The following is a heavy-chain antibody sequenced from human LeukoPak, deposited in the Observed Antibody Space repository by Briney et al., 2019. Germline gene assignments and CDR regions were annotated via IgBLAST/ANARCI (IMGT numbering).Heavy chain of an antibody. Sequence: GGSLRLSCAASGFTFSSYAMSWVRQAPGKGLEWVSAISGSGGSTYYADSVKGRFTISRDNSKNTLYLQMNSLRLEDAAVYFCARAPVTSCRGAYCYPFDYWGQGTQVTVSS. J-gene: IGHJ4*02. CDR2: ISGSGGST. V-gene: IGHV3-23*01. D-gene: IGHD2-21*01. CDR1: GFTFSSYA. CDR3: ARAPVTSCRGAYCYPFDY.